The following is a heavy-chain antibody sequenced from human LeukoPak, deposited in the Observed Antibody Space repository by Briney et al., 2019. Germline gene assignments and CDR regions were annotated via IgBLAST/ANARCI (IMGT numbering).Heavy chain of an antibody. CDR3: TRGTKLGPFDY. CDR2: IYYTGST. Sequence: SETLSLTCTVSGGSISSYYWSWIRQPPGKGLEWIGNIYYTGSTNHNPSLKSRVTISVDTSKNQFSLKLSSVTTADTAVYYCTRGTKLGPFDYWGQGTLVTVSS. J-gene: IGHJ4*02. V-gene: IGHV4-59*08. D-gene: IGHD1-1*01. CDR1: GGSISSYY.